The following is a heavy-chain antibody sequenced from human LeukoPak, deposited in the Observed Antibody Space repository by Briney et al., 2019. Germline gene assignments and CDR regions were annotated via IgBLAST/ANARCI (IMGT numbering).Heavy chain of an antibody. Sequence: GGSLRLSCGASGLTFSRYTMNWVRQAPGKGREWVASISTRSIYKYYGDPVKGRFTISRDNSRNSAYLQMDSLSPEDTAVYYCARASVIFGSGTQDAFDIWGQGTMVTVSS. V-gene: IGHV3-21*01. D-gene: IGHD3-10*01. CDR2: ISTRSIYK. J-gene: IGHJ3*02. CDR1: GLTFSRYT. CDR3: ARASVIFGSGTQDAFDI.